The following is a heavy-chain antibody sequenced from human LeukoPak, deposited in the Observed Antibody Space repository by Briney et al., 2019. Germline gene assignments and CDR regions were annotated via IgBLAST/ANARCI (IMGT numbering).Heavy chain of an antibody. CDR2: IYYSGST. D-gene: IGHD1-26*01. J-gene: IGHJ3*02. CDR3: ARGGRDIAFDI. Sequence: PSETLSLTCTVSGGSISSSSYYWGWIRQPPGKGLEWIGSIYYSGSTYYNLSLKSRVTISVDTSKNQFSLKLSSVTAADTAVYYCARGGRDIAFDIWGQGTMVTVSS. CDR1: GGSISSSSYY. V-gene: IGHV4-39*07.